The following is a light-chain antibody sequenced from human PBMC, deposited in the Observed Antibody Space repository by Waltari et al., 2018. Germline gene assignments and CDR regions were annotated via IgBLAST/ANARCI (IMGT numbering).Light chain of an antibody. V-gene: IGKV3-20*01. CDR1: QSVSRA. Sequence: EIVLTQSPGTLSLSLGERATVSCRTSQSVSRALAWYQQKPGQAPRLLIYGASTRATGIPDRFSGSGSGTDFSLTISRLEPDDFAVYYCQHYLGLPVTFVQGTTVEI. J-gene: IGKJ1*01. CDR2: GAS. CDR3: QHYLGLPVT.